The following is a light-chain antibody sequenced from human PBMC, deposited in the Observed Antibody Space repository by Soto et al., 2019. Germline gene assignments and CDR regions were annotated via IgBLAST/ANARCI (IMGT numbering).Light chain of an antibody. CDR2: AAS. CDR1: QSISRY. CDR3: QQSYSTPWT. V-gene: IGKV1-39*01. J-gene: IGKJ1*01. Sequence: DIQMTQSPSSLSASVGDRVTITCRASQSISRYLNWYQHKPGKAPNLLIYAASSIQSGVPSRFSGSGSGLDFTLTISSLQPEDFATYYCQQSYSTPWTFGQGTKVEIK.